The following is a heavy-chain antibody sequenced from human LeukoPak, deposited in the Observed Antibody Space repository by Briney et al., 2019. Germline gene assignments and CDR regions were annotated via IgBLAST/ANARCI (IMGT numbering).Heavy chain of an antibody. Sequence: GASVKVSCKASGGTFSSYASSWVRQAPGQGLEWMGGIIPIFGTANYAQKFQGRVTITADESTSTAYMELSSLRSEDTAVYYCARDYDYVWGSYRYFWFDPWGQGTLVTVSS. V-gene: IGHV1-69*13. CDR1: GGTFSSYA. CDR3: ARDYDYVWGSYRYFWFDP. D-gene: IGHD3-16*02. CDR2: IIPIFGTA. J-gene: IGHJ5*02.